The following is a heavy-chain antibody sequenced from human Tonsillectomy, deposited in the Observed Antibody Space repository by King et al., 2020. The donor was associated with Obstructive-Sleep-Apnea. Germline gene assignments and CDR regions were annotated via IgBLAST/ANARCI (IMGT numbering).Heavy chain of an antibody. Sequence: QLVQSGAEVKKPGASVKASCKASGYTFTSYGISWVRQAPGQGLEWMGWISAHNGNTNYAQKLQGRVTMTTDTYTSTAYMELRSLRSDDTAVYFCARGRGSSGSYYKSYFDYWGQGTLVTVSS. CDR1: GYTFTSYG. CDR2: ISAHNGNT. D-gene: IGHD3-10*01. CDR3: ARGRGSSGSYYKSYFDY. V-gene: IGHV1-18*01. J-gene: IGHJ4*02.